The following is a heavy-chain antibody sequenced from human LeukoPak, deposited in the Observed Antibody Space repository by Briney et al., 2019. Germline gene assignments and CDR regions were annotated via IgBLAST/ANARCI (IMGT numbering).Heavy chain of an antibody. CDR1: GGSFSDYY. D-gene: IGHD3-10*01. CDR3: ARAMVRGASGHYFYAMGV. V-gene: IGHV4-34*12. J-gene: IGHJ6*02. CDR2: ILHSGNI. Sequence: PSETLSLTCAVYGGSFSDYYWSWIRLPPGRGLEWIGEILHSGNINYNPSLESRVTISVDRSKKQFSLNLSSVTAADTAVYYCARAMVRGASGHYFYAMGVWGQGTTVTVSS.